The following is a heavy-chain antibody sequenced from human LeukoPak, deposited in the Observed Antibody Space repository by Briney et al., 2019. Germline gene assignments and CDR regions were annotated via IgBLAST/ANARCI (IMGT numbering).Heavy chain of an antibody. CDR1: GYTFSDYG. J-gene: IGHJ4*02. CDR2: INTGSGNT. V-gene: IGHV1-3*04. Sequence: ASVKVSCKTSGYTFSDYGIQWVRQAPGRRLEWMGWINTGSGNTKYSQKLQGRLTITRDTSASTAYMEVSSLRSEDTAVYFCARESYTSRPHFDYWGQGTLVTVSS. D-gene: IGHD6-6*01. CDR3: ARESYTSRPHFDY.